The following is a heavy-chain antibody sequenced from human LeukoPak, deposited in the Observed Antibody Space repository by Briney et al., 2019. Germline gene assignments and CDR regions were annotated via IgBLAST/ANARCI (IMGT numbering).Heavy chain of an antibody. J-gene: IGHJ5*02. Sequence: GGSLRLSCAASGFTFNIYGMSWVRQAPGKGLEWVSTISGGGENAHYADSVKGRFTVSRDNSKNTMYLQMNNLRGDDTAPYYCTKDVGPGYDWFEPWGQGTQVTVSS. CDR1: GFTFNIYG. V-gene: IGHV3-23*01. CDR2: ISGGGENA. CDR3: TKDVGPGYDWFEP. D-gene: IGHD1-1*01.